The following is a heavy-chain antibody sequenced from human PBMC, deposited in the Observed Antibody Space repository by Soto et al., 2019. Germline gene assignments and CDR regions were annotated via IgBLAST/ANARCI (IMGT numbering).Heavy chain of an antibody. Sequence: SETLSLTCTVSGGSISSGDYYWSWIRRPPGKGLEWIGYIYYSGSTYYNPSLKSRVTISVDTSKNQFSLKLSSVTAADTAVYYCARARITMVRGVIIGVPTRFDYWGQGTMVTVYS. CDR3: ARARITMVRGVIIGVPTRFDY. CDR2: IYYSGST. CDR1: GGSISSGDYY. V-gene: IGHV4-30-4*01. D-gene: IGHD3-10*01. J-gene: IGHJ4*02.